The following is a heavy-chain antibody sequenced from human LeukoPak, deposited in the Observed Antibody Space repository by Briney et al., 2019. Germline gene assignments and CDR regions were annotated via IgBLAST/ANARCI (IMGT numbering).Heavy chain of an antibody. CDR1: GYTFTGYY. D-gene: IGHD2-15*01. V-gene: IGHV1-8*02. Sequence: ASVKVSCKASGYTFTGYYMHWVRQAPGQGLEWMGWMNPNSGNTGYAQKFQGRVTMTRNTSISTAYMELSSLRSEDTAVYYCASVVAATRVVYWGQGTLVTVSS. J-gene: IGHJ4*02. CDR3: ASVVAATRVVY. CDR2: MNPNSGNT.